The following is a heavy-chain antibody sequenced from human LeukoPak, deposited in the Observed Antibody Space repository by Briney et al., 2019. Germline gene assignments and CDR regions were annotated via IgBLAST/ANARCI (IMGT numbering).Heavy chain of an antibody. CDR3: ARSSAAAGPNHYCFDV. CDR2: IYYSGDT. J-gene: IGHJ5*02. CDR1: GGPVRSTCKY. D-gene: IGHD6-13*01. Sequence: PSERQSPICIVSGGPVRSTCKYWRWIRQPPGKGLEWIGSIYYSGDTYYNPSLRSRVTISVHTSKNQFSLKLTSVTAADTAVYYCARSSAAAGPNHYCFDVWGQGTLVTVPS. V-gene: IGHV4-39*01.